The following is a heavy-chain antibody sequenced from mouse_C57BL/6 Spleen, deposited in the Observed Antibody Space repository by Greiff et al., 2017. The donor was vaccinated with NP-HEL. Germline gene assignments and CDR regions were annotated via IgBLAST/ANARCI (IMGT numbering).Heavy chain of an antibody. CDR1: GYTFTSYW. CDR3: ARKDSNYLKY. Sequence: VQLQQPGAELVKPGASVKMSCKASGYTFTSYWITWVKQRPGQGLEWIGDIYPGSGSTNYNEKFKGKATVTVDTSSSTAYMQLSILTAEDSAVYYGARKDSNYLKYWGQGTSVTVSS. D-gene: IGHD2-5*01. J-gene: IGHJ4*01. V-gene: IGHV1-55*01. CDR2: IYPGSGST.